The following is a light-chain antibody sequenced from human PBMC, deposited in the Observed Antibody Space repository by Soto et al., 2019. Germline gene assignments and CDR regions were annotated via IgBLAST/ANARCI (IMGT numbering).Light chain of an antibody. Sequence: SYELTQPPSVSVSPGQTASITRSGDKLGDKYACWYQQKPGQSPVLVIYQDSKRPSGIPERFSGSNSGNTATLTISGTQAMDEADYYCQAWDSSTVVFGGGTKLPS. CDR2: QDS. V-gene: IGLV3-1*01. CDR1: KLGDKY. J-gene: IGLJ2*01. CDR3: QAWDSSTVV.